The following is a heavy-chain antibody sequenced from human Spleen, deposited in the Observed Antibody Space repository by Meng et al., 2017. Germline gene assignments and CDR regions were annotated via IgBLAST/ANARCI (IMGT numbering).Heavy chain of an antibody. D-gene: IGHD2/OR15-2a*01. J-gene: IGHJ4*02. CDR2: ISGTGGAT. Sequence: GESLKISCAGSGFTFISYAMGWVRQAPGKGLEWVSGISGTGGATYYADSVKGRFTISRDNSKNTLYLQMNSLRAEDTAVYYCAKDLNFIYASPDYWGQGTLVTVSS. CDR1: GFTFISYA. V-gene: IGHV3-23*01. CDR3: AKDLNFIYASPDY.